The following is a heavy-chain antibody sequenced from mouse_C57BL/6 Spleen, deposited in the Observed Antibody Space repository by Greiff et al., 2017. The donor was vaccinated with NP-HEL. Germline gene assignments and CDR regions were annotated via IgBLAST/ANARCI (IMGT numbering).Heavy chain of an antibody. Sequence: QVQLQQSGPELVKPGASVKISCKASGYAFSSSWMNWVKQRPGKGLEWIGRIYPGDGDTNYNGKFKGKATLTADKSSSTAYMQLSSLTSEDSAVYFCASPHYYGSSYRYFDVWGTGTTVTVSS. CDR1: GYAFSSSW. V-gene: IGHV1-82*01. CDR3: ASPHYYGSSYRYFDV. J-gene: IGHJ1*03. D-gene: IGHD1-1*01. CDR2: IYPGDGDT.